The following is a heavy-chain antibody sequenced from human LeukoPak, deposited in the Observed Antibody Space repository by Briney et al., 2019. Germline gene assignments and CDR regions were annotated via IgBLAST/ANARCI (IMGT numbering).Heavy chain of an antibody. Sequence: GGSLRLSCAASGFTFSIYCMHWVRQAPGKGLEWVAVISYDGSNKYYADSVKGRFTTSRDNSQNTLHLQMNSLRAEDTAVYYCAKEPGSGWYYFDYWGQGTLVTVSS. D-gene: IGHD6-19*01. CDR1: GFTFSIYC. V-gene: IGHV3-30*18. J-gene: IGHJ4*02. CDR2: ISYDGSNK. CDR3: AKEPGSGWYYFDY.